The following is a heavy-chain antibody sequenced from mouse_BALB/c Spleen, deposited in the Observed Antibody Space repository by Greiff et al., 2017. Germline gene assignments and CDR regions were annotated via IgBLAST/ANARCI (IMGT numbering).Heavy chain of an antibody. CDR1: GFSLTSYG. V-gene: IGHV2-9*02. D-gene: IGHD2-4*01. CDR2: IWAGGST. CDR3: ARDRGLRRGEFAY. Sequence: QVQLKESGPGLVAPSQSLSITCTVSGFSLTSYGVHWVRQPPGKGLEWLGVIWAGGSTNYNSALMSRLSISKDNSKSQVFLKMNSLQTDDTAMYYCARDRGLRRGEFAYWGQGTLVTVSA. J-gene: IGHJ3*01.